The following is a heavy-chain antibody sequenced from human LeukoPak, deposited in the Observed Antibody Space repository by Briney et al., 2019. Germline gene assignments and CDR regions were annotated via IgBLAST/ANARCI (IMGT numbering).Heavy chain of an antibody. CDR1: GGSISSYY. D-gene: IGHD3-22*01. CDR3: ARDRVYYDSSGPDWYFDL. Sequence: PSETLSLTCTVSGGSISSYYWSWIRQPPGKGLEWIGYIYYSGSTNYNPSLKSRVTISVDTSKNQFSLKLSSVTAADTAVYYCARDRVYYDSSGPDWYFDLWGRGTLVTVSS. CDR2: IYYSGST. V-gene: IGHV4-59*01. J-gene: IGHJ2*01.